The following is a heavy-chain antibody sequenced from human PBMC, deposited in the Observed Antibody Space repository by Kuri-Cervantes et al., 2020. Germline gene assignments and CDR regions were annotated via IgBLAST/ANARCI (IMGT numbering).Heavy chain of an antibody. V-gene: IGHV3-23*01. Sequence: GGSLRLSCAASDFTFSTYAMSWVRQAPGKGLEWVSTLSGSGGTTYYADSVKGRFTISRDNSKNTLYLQMNSLRAEDTAVYFCARYCSSTSCSLRYGMDVWGQGITVTVSS. D-gene: IGHD2-2*01. CDR3: ARYCSSTSCSLRYGMDV. CDR2: LSGSGGTT. J-gene: IGHJ6*02. CDR1: DFTFSTYA.